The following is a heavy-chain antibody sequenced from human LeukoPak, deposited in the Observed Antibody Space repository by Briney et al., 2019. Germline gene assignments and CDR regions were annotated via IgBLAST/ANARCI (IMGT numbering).Heavy chain of an antibody. J-gene: IGHJ6*03. V-gene: IGHV4-61*02. CDR3: ARVGGSRGYYYYYMDV. Sequence: SETLSLTCTVSGGSISSGGYYWSWIRQPAGKGLEWIGRIYTSGSTNYNPSLKSRVTISVDTSKNQFSLKLSSVTAADTAVYYCARVGGSRGYYYYYMDVWGKGTTVTVSS. D-gene: IGHD3-16*01. CDR1: GGSISSGGYY. CDR2: IYTSGST.